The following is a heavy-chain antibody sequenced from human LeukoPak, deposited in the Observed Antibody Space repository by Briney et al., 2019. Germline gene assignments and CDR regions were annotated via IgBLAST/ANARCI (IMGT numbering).Heavy chain of an antibody. J-gene: IGHJ5*02. CDR3: ARGGWSLGYCSSSSCLDWFDP. Sequence: ASVNVSCKASRYTFTDYCMHWVRQAPGQGLEWMGWINPNSGGTNYAQKFQGRVTMTRDTSISTAYMELSRLRSDDTAVYYCARGGWSLGYCSSSSCLDWFDPWGQGTLVTVSS. CDR1: RYTFTDYC. V-gene: IGHV1-2*02. D-gene: IGHD2-2*01. CDR2: INPNSGGT.